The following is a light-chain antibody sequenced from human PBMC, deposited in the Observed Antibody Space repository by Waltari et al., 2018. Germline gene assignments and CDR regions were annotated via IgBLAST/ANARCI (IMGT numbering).Light chain of an antibody. CDR3: QEYDSLPIT. J-gene: IGKJ4*01. V-gene: IGKV1-5*03. Sequence: DIQMTQSPSTLPASVGDRVTITCLASQYVKNNLAWVQQKPGKAPKVLIHKASRLESGVPSRFSGSGFGTEFILSISSLQPDDFATYYCQEYDSLPITFGGGTKVEIK. CDR2: KAS. CDR1: QYVKNN.